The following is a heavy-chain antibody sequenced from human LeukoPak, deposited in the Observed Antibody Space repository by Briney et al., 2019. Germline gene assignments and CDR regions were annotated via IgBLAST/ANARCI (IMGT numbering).Heavy chain of an antibody. D-gene: IGHD3-9*01. CDR2: IYPGDPDT. CDR3: ARIQHYDILTGYSGAYFDY. J-gene: IGHJ4*02. V-gene: IGHV5-51*01. CDR1: GYSFTSYW. Sequence: KVGESLKISCKGSGYSFTSYWIGWVRQMPGKGLEWMGIIYPGDPDTRYSPSFQGQVTISADKSISTAYLQWSSLKASDTAMYYCARIQHYDILTGYSGAYFDYWGQGTLVTVSS.